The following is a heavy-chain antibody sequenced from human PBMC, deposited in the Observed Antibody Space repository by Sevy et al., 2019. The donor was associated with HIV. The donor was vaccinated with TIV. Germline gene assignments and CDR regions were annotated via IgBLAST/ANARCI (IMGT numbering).Heavy chain of an antibody. CDR1: GFTFSSYA. D-gene: IGHD2-2*02. J-gene: IGHJ6*02. CDR3: ATDDTPRYYYYGMDV. CDR2: LSYDGSNK. V-gene: IGHV3-30*04. Sequence: GGSLRLPCAASGFTFSSYAMHWVRRAPGKGLEWVAGLSYDGSNKDYADSVKGRFTISRDNSKNTLYLQMNSLRAEDTAVYYCATDDTPRYYYYGMDVWGQGTTVTVSS.